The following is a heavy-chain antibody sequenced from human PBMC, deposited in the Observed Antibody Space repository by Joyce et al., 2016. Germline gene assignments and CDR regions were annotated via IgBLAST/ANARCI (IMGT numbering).Heavy chain of an antibody. CDR2: IKPNEST. V-gene: IGHV1-46*01. J-gene: IGHJ4*02. Sequence: QVQLLQSGAEVKKPGASVKISCKASGDSITAYFLHWVRQAPGQGLEWMVIIKPNESTDYAQKFQGRVTVTRDTSTSTVFMELGRLTSDDTAVFFCATGGSGRALEYWGQGTLVTVS. CDR3: ATGGSGRALEY. D-gene: IGHD1-26*01. CDR1: GDSITAYF.